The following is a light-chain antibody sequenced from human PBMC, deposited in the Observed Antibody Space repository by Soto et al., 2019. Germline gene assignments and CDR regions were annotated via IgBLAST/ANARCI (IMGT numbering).Light chain of an antibody. CDR3: QQYSGALWS. CDR1: QCISTC. Sequence: DIQMTQSPSSLSASVGDRVTFSCRASQCISTCLAWFQQKPGKVPKLLIYCSSTLQSGVPSRFSGSGSGTDFTLTISSLQPEDVATYFCQQYSGALWSFGQGTKVEIK. V-gene: IGKV1-27*01. CDR2: CSS. J-gene: IGKJ1*01.